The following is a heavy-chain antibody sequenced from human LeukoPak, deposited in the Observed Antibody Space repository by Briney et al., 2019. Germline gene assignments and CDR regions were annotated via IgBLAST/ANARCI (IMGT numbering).Heavy chain of an antibody. CDR3: ARDKFGGYGDNWFDP. CDR1: GGTSSSYA. J-gene: IGHJ5*02. CDR2: IIPIFGTA. Sequence: ASVKVSCKASGGTSSSYAISWVRQAPGQGLEWMGRIIPIFGTANYAQKFQGRVTITTDESTSTAYMELSSLRSEDTAVYYCARDKFGGYGDNWFDPWGQGTLVTVSS. V-gene: IGHV1-69*05. D-gene: IGHD5-12*01.